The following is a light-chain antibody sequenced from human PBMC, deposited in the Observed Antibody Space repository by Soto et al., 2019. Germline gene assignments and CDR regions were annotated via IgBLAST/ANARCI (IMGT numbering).Light chain of an antibody. CDR2: TAS. V-gene: IGKV1-39*01. CDR1: QSISSS. Sequence: IQMTQSPPSLSASVGDTVTITCRASQSISSSLNWYQQKPGKAPKLLIYTASNLESGVPSRFSGSGSGTDFTLTISCLQSEDFATYYCQQYYSYPPTFGQGTKVDIK. J-gene: IGKJ1*01. CDR3: QQYYSYPPT.